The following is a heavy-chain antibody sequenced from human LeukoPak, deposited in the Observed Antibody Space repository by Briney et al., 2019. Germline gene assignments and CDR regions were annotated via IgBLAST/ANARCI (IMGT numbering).Heavy chain of an antibody. CDR2: IYYSGST. D-gene: IGHD3-3*01. V-gene: IGHV4-59*01. Sequence: SSETLSLTCTVSGGSISSYYWSWIRQPPGKGLEWIGYIYYSGSTNYNPSLKSRVTISVDTTKNQFSLKLSSVAAADTAVYYCAREGIFGARSFDYWGQGTLVTVSS. CDR3: AREGIFGARSFDY. J-gene: IGHJ4*02. CDR1: GGSISSYY.